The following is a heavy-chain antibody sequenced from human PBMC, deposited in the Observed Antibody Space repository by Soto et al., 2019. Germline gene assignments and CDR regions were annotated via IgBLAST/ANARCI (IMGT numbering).Heavy chain of an antibody. D-gene: IGHD1-26*01. J-gene: IGHJ4*02. V-gene: IGHV4-59*01. CDR3: ARDRSLGATDY. Sequence: PSETLSLTCTVSGDSISSYYWSWIRQPPGKGLEWIGYIYNSGSTNYNPSLKSRVTISVDTSKSQFSLKLSSVTSADTAVYYCARDRSLGATDYWGQGTLVTVSS. CDR1: GDSISSYY. CDR2: IYNSGST.